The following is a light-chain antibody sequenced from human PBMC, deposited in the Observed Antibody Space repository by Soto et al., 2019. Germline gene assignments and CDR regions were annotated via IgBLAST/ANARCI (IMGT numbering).Light chain of an antibody. CDR1: QSISSW. V-gene: IGKV1-5*01. CDR3: QQYNSYRT. Sequence: DIQMTQSPSTLSASVGDRVTITCRASQSISSWLAWYQQKPGKAPKLLIYDASSLESGVPSRFSGSGSGTEFTLTPSSLQPDDFATYYCQQYNSYRTLGQGTKA. CDR2: DAS. J-gene: IGKJ1*01.